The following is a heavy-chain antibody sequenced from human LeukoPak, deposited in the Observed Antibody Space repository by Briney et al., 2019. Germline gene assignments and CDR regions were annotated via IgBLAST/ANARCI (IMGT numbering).Heavy chain of an antibody. J-gene: IGHJ4*02. CDR3: ARAYCVGDCTVLHIYFDN. CDR2: IDHSGST. Sequence: PSETLSLTCAVYGGSFNGYYWSWIRQPPGKGLEWIGEIDHSGSTNYSPSLKSRVTISVDTSKNQFSLKLRSVMAADTAVYYCARAYCVGDCTVLHIYFDNWGQGTLVTVSS. V-gene: IGHV4-34*01. D-gene: IGHD2-21*02. CDR1: GGSFNGYY.